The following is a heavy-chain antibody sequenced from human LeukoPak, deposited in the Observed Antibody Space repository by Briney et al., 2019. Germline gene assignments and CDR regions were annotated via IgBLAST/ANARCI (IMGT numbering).Heavy chain of an antibody. CDR1: GGSFSGYY. J-gene: IGHJ4*02. Sequence: SETLSLTCAVYGGSFSGYYWSWIRQPPGKGLEWIGEINHSGSTNYNPSLKSRVTISVDTSKNQSSLKLSSVTAADTAVYYCARGLGIAAAGTHDYWGQGTLVTVSS. D-gene: IGHD6-13*01. CDR3: ARGLGIAAAGTHDY. V-gene: IGHV4-34*01. CDR2: INHSGST.